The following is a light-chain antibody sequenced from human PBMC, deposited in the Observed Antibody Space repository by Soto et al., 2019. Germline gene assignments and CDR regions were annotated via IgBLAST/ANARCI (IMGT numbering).Light chain of an antibody. V-gene: IGLV1-51*02. Sequence: QSVLTQPPSVSAAPGQKVTISCSGSSSNIGSYSVSWYQQLPGTAPKLLIYENYERPSGIPDRFSGSKSGTSATLGITGLQTGDEADYYSGAWDGSLTGGVFGGGTKLTVL. CDR1: SSNIGSYS. CDR2: ENY. CDR3: GAWDGSLTGGV. J-gene: IGLJ2*01.